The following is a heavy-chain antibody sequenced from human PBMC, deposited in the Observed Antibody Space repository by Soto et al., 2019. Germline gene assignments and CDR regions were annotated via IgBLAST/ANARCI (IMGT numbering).Heavy chain of an antibody. V-gene: IGHV3-23*01. CDR3: AKSSQFVILVVVAATLSVHPFSWFDP. CDR2: ISGSGGST. CDR1: GFTFSSYA. Sequence: QSGGSLRLSCAASGFTFSSYAMSWVRQAPGKGLEWVSAISGSGGSTYYADSVKGRFTISRDNSKNTLYLQMNSLRAEDTAVYYCAKSSQFVILVVVAATLSVHPFSWFDPWGQGTLVTVS. J-gene: IGHJ5*02. D-gene: IGHD2-15*01.